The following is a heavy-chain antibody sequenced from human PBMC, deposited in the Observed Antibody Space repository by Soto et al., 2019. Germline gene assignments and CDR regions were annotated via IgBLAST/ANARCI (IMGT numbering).Heavy chain of an antibody. J-gene: IGHJ5*02. D-gene: IGHD3-10*01. Sequence: QVQLVQSGAEVKKPGASVKVSCKASGYTFTSYGISWVRQAPGQGLDWMGWISAYNGNTNYAQKLQGRVTMTTDTSTSTAYMELRSLRSDDTAVYYCARLGTYYGSGSYYMAWFDPWGQGTLVTVSS. CDR1: GYTFTSYG. V-gene: IGHV1-18*01. CDR3: ARLGTYYGSGSYYMAWFDP. CDR2: ISAYNGNT.